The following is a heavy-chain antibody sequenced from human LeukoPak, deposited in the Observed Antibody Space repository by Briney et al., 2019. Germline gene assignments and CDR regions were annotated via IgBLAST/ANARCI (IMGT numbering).Heavy chain of an antibody. V-gene: IGHV4-34*01. J-gene: IGHJ3*02. CDR2: IHYSGSA. D-gene: IGHD3-9*01. Sequence: SETLSLTCAVYGGSFSGYYWTWIRQPPGKGLEWIGEIHYSGSATYNPSLKSRVTISVDTSKNQFSLKMNSVTAADTAVYYCAREVSPRAHYDILTGYAFGIWGQGTMVTVSS. CDR3: AREVSPRAHYDILTGYAFGI. CDR1: GGSFSGYY.